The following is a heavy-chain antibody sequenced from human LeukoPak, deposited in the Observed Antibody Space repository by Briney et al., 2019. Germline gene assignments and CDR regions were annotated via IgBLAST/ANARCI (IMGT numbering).Heavy chain of an antibody. CDR2: IIPILGIA. CDR1: GGTFSSYT. CDR3: ASSEGYYYDSSGLMGY. V-gene: IGHV1-69*02. D-gene: IGHD3-22*01. Sequence: GSSVEVSCKASGGTFSSYTISWVRQAPGQGLEWMGRIIPILGIANYAQKFQGRVTITADKSTSTAYMELSSLRPEDTAVYYCASSEGYYYDSSGLMGYWGQGTLVTVSS. J-gene: IGHJ4*02.